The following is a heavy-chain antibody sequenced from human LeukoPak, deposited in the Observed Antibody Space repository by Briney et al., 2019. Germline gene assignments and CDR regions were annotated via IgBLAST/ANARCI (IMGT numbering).Heavy chain of an antibody. CDR1: DPSICSSDYY. CDR3: ARGALLGAFDI. Sequence: SETLSLACPLPDPSICSSDYYGSWVRQPPGKGLECIACIFFSGGPSSHPPFMRRVSVSVDTSKNQLSLKLSSVTAADTAVYYCARGALLGAFDIWGQGTMVTVSS. CDR2: IFFSGGP. D-gene: IGHD3-16*01. J-gene: IGHJ3*02. V-gene: IGHV4-30-4*08.